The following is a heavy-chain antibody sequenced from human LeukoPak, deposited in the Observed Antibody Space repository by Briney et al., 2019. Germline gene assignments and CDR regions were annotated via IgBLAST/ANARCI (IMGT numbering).Heavy chain of an antibody. J-gene: IGHJ4*02. CDR1: GFMFRRYG. D-gene: IGHD5-18*01. CDR2: ISYDEKKK. V-gene: IGHV3-30*03. CDR3: APTFPRGYGYGYFDY. Sequence: GTSLRLSCAASGFMFRRYGMHWVRQAPGKGLEWVAVISYDEKKKYYADSVKGRFTISRDNSKNTLYLQMNSLRAEDTAVYYCAPTFPRGYGYGYFDYWGQGTLVTVSS.